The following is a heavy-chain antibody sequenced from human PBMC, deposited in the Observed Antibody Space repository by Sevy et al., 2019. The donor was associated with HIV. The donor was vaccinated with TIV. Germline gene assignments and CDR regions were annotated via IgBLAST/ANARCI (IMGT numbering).Heavy chain of an antibody. CDR1: GFIFSSYE. D-gene: IGHD3-22*01. CDR2: ISSSGNTI. V-gene: IGHV3-48*03. Sequence: GGSLRLSCEASGFIFSSYEMNWVRQAPGKGLEWISYISSSGNTIYYADSVQGRFTISRDNAKKSLYLQMSSLRAEDTALYYCARVDAYYDQGIDPWGQGTLVTVSS. J-gene: IGHJ5*02. CDR3: ARVDAYYDQGIDP.